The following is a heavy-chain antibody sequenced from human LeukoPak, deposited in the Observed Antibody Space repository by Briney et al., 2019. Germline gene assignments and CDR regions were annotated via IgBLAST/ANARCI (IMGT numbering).Heavy chain of an antibody. CDR1: GFTFSTYG. Sequence: GGSLRLSCAASGFTFSTYGMSWVRQAPGKGLEWVSGISGSGGTTYDADSVKGRFTISRDNSKKTLYLQMNSLRAEDTAVYYCAKFSGTFFDYYDSSGYYHEFDYWGQGTLVTVSS. CDR3: AKFSGTFFDYYDSSGYYHEFDY. V-gene: IGHV3-23*01. CDR2: ISGSGGTT. J-gene: IGHJ4*02. D-gene: IGHD3-22*01.